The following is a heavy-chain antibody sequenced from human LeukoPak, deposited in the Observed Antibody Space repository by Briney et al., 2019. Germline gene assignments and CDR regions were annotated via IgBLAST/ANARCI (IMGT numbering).Heavy chain of an antibody. CDR3: AKDQPITMIVVVTLFDY. CDR1: GFTFSSYA. CDR2: ISGSGGST. V-gene: IGHV3-23*01. J-gene: IGHJ4*02. D-gene: IGHD3-22*01. Sequence: GGSLRLSCAASGFTFSSYAMSWVRQAPGKGLEWVSAISGSGGSTYYADSVKGRFTISRDNSKNTLYLQMNSLRAEDTAVYYCAKDQPITMIVVVTLFDYWGQGTLSPSPQ.